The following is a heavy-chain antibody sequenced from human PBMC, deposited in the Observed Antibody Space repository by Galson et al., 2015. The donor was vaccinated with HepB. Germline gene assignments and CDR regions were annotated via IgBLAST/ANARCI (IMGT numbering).Heavy chain of an antibody. CDR2: ISSGSSYI. J-gene: IGHJ4*02. CDR1: GFTFSSYA. Sequence: SLRLSCAASGFTFSSYAMSWVRQAPGKGLEWVSSISSGSSYIYYADSVKGRFTISRDNAKNSLYLQMNSLRAEDTAVYYCARDSHCGGYVCYFDYWGQGTLVTVSS. V-gene: IGHV3-21*01. D-gene: IGHD2-21*01. CDR3: ARDSHCGGYVCYFDY.